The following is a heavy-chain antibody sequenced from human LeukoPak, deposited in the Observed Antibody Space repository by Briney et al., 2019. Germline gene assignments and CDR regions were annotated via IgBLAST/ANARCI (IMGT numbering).Heavy chain of an antibody. D-gene: IGHD1-26*01. CDR1: GFIFRNYG. CDR2: IYTNGNT. Sequence: GGSLRLSCAASGFIFRNYGMNWVRQAPGKGLEWVSGIYTNGNTRYADSVRGRFTISRDNAKNSLYLQMNSLRAEDTAVYYCARDPNGSGELAPYFDYWGQGTLVTVSS. J-gene: IGHJ4*02. V-gene: IGHV3-20*04. CDR3: ARDPNGSGELAPYFDY.